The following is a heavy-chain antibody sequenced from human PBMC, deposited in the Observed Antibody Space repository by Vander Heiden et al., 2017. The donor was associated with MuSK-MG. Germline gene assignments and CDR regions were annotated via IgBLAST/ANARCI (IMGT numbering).Heavy chain of an antibody. V-gene: IGHV4-59*01. CDR1: GGSLSNDH. CDR3: ARERIRGFSSGFVGHHDGLDV. J-gene: IGHJ6*02. CDR2: IQFGGSA. D-gene: IGHD1-26*01. Sequence: QVQLQESGPGLVKPSETLRLRCTVSGGSLSNDHWGWIRHPAGKGLGWGGNIQFGGSANYNPSLKSRVSISADTSKNQFSLRLTSVTAADTAIYYCARERIRGFSSGFVGHHDGLDVWGQGTTVTVSS.